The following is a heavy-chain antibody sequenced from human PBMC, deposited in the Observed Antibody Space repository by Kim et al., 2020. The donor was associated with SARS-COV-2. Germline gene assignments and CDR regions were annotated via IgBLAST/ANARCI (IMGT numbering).Heavy chain of an antibody. CDR1: GFTFSSYA. J-gene: IGHJ6*03. D-gene: IGHD2-15*01. Sequence: GGSLRLSCAASGFTFSSYAMSWVRQAPGKGLEWVSAISGSGGSTYYADSVKGRFTISRDNSKNTLYLQMNSLRAEDTAVYYCAKDPAGGYYYYYYMDVWGKGTTVTVSS. CDR3: AKDPAGGYYYYYYMDV. CDR2: ISGSGGST. V-gene: IGHV3-23*01.